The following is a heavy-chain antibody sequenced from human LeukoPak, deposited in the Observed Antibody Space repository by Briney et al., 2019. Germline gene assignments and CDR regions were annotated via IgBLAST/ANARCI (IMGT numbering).Heavy chain of an antibody. V-gene: IGHV1-69*13. CDR1: GGTFSSTG. CDR2: IIPIFGTV. CDR3: ATEMSSTWYAAFDI. D-gene: IGHD6-13*01. J-gene: IGHJ3*02. Sequence: GASVKVSCKASGGTFSSTGFSWLRQAPGQGLQWMGTIIPIFGTVNYAQKFQARVTITADESTDTAYMELRSLTSEDTAVYYCATEMSSTWYAAFDIWGQGTMVTVSS.